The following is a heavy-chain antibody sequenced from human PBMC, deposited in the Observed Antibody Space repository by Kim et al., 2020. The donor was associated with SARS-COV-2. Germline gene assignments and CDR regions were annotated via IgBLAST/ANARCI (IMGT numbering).Heavy chain of an antibody. CDR3: AKIWSGQGSSSGGGIFGSRTLDY. J-gene: IGHJ4*02. Sequence: GGSLRLSCAASGFTFSSYAMSWVRQAPGKGLEWVSAISGSGGSTYYADSVKGRFTISRDNSKNTLYLQMNSLRAEDTAVYYCAKIWSGQGSSSGGGIFGSRTLDYWGQGTLVTVSS. CDR1: GFTFSSYA. V-gene: IGHV3-23*01. D-gene: IGHD6-6*01. CDR2: ISGSGGST.